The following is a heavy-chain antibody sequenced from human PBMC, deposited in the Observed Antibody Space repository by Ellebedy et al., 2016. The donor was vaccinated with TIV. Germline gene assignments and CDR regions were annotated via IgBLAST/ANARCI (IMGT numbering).Heavy chain of an antibody. CDR1: ELTVSSNY. CDR3: AKGSSSGFNYDRVGFEY. J-gene: IGHJ4*02. V-gene: IGHV3-23*01. D-gene: IGHD3-22*01. Sequence: GESLKISCAASELTVSSNYMSWVRQAPGKGLEWLSVISADGANTFHAESVKGRFTISRDNSKNTLYVQLNRLTTEDTAVYFCAKGSSSGFNYDRVGFEYWGQGTLVTVSS. CDR2: ISADGANT.